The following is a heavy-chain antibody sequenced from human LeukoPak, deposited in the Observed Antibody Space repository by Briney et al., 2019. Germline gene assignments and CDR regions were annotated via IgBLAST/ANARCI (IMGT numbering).Heavy chain of an antibody. CDR3: ARDTYGTPLHYDILTGFVGFDP. D-gene: IGHD3-9*01. Sequence: VASVKVSCKASGYTFTGYYMHWVRQAPGQGLEWMGWINPNSGGTNYAQKFQGWVTMTRDTSISTAYMELSRLRSDDTAVYYCARDTYGTPLHYDILTGFVGFDPWGQGTLVTVSS. V-gene: IGHV1-2*04. CDR2: INPNSGGT. J-gene: IGHJ5*02. CDR1: GYTFTGYY.